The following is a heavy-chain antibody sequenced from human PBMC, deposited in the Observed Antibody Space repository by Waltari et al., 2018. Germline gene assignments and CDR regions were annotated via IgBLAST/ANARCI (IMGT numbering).Heavy chain of an antibody. V-gene: IGHV1-2*02. CDR1: GYTFTGYY. Sequence: QVQLVQSGAEVKKPGASVKDSCKASGYTFTGYYMHLVRHAPGQGLEWMGWINPNSGGTNYAQKFQGRVTMTRDTSISTAYMELSRLRSDDTAVYYCARDVRIAARPGDAFDIWGQGTMVTVSS. D-gene: IGHD6-6*01. J-gene: IGHJ3*02. CDR3: ARDVRIAARPGDAFDI. CDR2: INPNSGGT.